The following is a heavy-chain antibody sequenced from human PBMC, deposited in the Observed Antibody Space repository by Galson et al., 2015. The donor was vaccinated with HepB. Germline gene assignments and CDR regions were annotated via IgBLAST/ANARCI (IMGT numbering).Heavy chain of an antibody. Sequence: SLRLSCAASGFTFSRYAMTWVRQAPGKGLEWVSSITSSGGKTYYTDSVKGRFTISRDNSRNTVLLQLNSLRAEDTAVYYCARGDPFDIWGQGTMLTVSS. CDR3: ARGDPFDI. D-gene: IGHD3-16*01. CDR1: GFTFSRYA. J-gene: IGHJ3*02. CDR2: ITSSGGKT. V-gene: IGHV3-23*01.